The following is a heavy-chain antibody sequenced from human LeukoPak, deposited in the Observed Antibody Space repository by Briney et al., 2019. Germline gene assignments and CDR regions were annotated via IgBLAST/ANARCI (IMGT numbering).Heavy chain of an antibody. V-gene: IGHV3-30*18. CDR3: AKDWEQLDC. CDR2: ISYDGSNK. Sequence: GGSLRLSCAASGFTFSSYGMHWVRQAPGKGLEWVAVISYDGSNKYYADSVKGRFTISRDNSKNTLYLQMNSLRAEDTAVYYCAKDWEQLDCWGQGTLVTVSS. D-gene: IGHD1-26*01. CDR1: GFTFSSYG. J-gene: IGHJ4*02.